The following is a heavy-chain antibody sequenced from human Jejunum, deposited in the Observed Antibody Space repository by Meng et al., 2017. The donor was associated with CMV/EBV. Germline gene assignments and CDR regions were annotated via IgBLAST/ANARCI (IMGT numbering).Heavy chain of an antibody. J-gene: IGHJ4*03. CDR2: IRSKNSGGTT. D-gene: IGHD2-15*01. Sequence: SGFSASASLMAWVRQTPGKGLEWVGFIRSKNSGGTTEYAASVKGRFLVSRDESNSVTYLQMNDLRIEDTAIYYCTRCGINCYLDYWGQGTLVTVSS. V-gene: IGHV3-49*04. CDR1: GFSASASL. CDR3: TRCGINCYLDY.